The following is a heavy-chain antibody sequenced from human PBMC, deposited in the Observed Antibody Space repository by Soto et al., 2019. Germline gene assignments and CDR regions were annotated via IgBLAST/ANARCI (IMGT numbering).Heavy chain of an antibody. D-gene: IGHD3-22*01. Sequence: GASVKVSCKASGYTFTSYDINWVRQATGQGLEWMGWISAYNGNTNYAQKLQGRVTMTTDTATSTAYMELRSLRSDDTAVYYCASYHPDGFKYYYDSRGTYFDYWGQGTLVTVSS. J-gene: IGHJ4*02. CDR2: ISAYNGNT. CDR1: GYTFTSYD. V-gene: IGHV1-18*01. CDR3: ASYHPDGFKYYYDSRGTYFDY.